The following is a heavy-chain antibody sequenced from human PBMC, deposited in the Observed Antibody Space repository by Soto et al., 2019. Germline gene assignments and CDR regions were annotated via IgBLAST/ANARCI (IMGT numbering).Heavy chain of an antibody. CDR3: AIFINNSSSSNWFDP. D-gene: IGHD6-13*01. CDR2: INHSGST. J-gene: IGHJ5*02. Sequence: QVQLQQWGAGLLKPSETLSLTCAVYGGSFSGYYWSWIRQPPGKGLGWIGEINHSGSTNYHPSLKSRVTISVDTSKNQFSLKLSSVTAADTAVYYCAIFINNSSSSNWFDPWGQGTLVTVSS. CDR1: GGSFSGYY. V-gene: IGHV4-34*01.